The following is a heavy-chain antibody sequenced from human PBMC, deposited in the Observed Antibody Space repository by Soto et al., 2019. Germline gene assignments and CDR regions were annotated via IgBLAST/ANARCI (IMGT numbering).Heavy chain of an antibody. CDR1: GYTFTSYA. D-gene: IGHD2-15*01. CDR3: ARGESVVGDY. J-gene: IGHJ4*02. Sequence: QVQLVQSGAEEKKPGASVKVSCKASGYTFTSYAMHWVRQAPGQRLEWMGWINAGNGNTKCSQKFQDRVTITRDTSASTAYMELSRLRSEDTAVYYCARGESVVGDYWGQGTLVTVSS. CDR2: INAGNGNT. V-gene: IGHV1-3*05.